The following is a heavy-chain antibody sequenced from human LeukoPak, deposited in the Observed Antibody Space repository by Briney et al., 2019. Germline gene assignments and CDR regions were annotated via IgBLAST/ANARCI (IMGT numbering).Heavy chain of an antibody. CDR2: IYYSGST. Sequence: SETLSLTCTVSGGSISSYYWSWIRQPPGKGLEWIGYIYYSGSTSYNPSLKSRVAMPVDTSKNQFSLKLSSVTAADTAVYYCARQVTMVQKRGMDGWGKGTTVTVSS. V-gene: IGHV4-59*01. J-gene: IGHJ6*03. D-gene: IGHD3-10*01. CDR1: GGSISSYY. CDR3: ARQVTMVQKRGMDG.